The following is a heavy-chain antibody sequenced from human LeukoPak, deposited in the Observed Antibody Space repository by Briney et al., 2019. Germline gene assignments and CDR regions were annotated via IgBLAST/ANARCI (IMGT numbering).Heavy chain of an antibody. CDR1: GFTVSSNY. Sequence: GGSLRLSCAASGFTVSSNYMSWVRQAPGKGLEWVSYISSSGSTIYYADSVKGRFTISRDNAKNSLYLQMNSLRAEDTAVYYCARSRYGSYFDYWGQGTLVTVSS. D-gene: IGHD3-10*01. J-gene: IGHJ4*02. V-gene: IGHV3-11*04. CDR3: ARSRYGSYFDY. CDR2: ISSSGSTI.